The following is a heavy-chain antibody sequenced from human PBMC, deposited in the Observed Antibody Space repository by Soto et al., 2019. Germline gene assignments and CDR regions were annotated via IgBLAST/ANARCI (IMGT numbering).Heavy chain of an antibody. D-gene: IGHD3-3*01. CDR2: MDPNSGVT. V-gene: IGHV1-8*01. J-gene: IGHJ6*02. CDR3: ARERKFDFWRKGLDV. CDR1: GYTFTSYD. Sequence: ASVKVSCKASGYTFTSYDINWVRQAPGQGLEWLGWMDPNSGVTGYAQKFQGRVSMTRNISINTAHMELSSLRSEGTAVYYCARERKFDFWRKGLDVWGQGTTVTVSS.